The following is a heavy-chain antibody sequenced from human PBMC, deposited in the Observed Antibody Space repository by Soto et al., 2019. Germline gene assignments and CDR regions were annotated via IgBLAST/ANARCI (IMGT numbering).Heavy chain of an antibody. D-gene: IGHD2-15*01. CDR3: ARHYAVVLYHFDY. CDR1: GGSISNDD. CDR2: IYYSGST. J-gene: IGHJ4*02. Sequence: SETLSLTCTVSGGSISNDDWSWIRQPPGKGLEWIAYIYYSGSTNYNPSLKSRVTISLDTSKNQFSLKLSSVTAADTAVYYCARHYAVVLYHFDYWGLGTLVTVSS. V-gene: IGHV4-59*08.